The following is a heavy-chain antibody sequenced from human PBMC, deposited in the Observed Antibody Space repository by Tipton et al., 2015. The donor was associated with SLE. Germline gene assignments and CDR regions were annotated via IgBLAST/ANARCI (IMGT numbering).Heavy chain of an antibody. CDR1: GFTVSSNY. J-gene: IGHJ4*02. CDR3: ARDRTGDPLEPNFDY. V-gene: IGHV3-53*01. CDR2: IYSGGST. Sequence: SLRLSCAASGFTVSSNYMSWVRQAPGKGLEWVSVIYSGGSTYYADSVKGRFTISRDNAKNSLYLQMNSLRAEDTAVYYCARDRTGDPLEPNFDYWGQGTLVTVSS. D-gene: IGHD7-27*01.